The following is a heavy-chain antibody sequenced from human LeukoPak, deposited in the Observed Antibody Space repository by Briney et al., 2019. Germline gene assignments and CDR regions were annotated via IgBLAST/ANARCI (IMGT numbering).Heavy chain of an antibody. Sequence: GGSLRLSCAASGFTFSTYAMNWVRQAPGKGLEWVSLIIANSGVINYADSVKGRFTISRDNSKNTLYLQMNSLRAEDTATYSCVKDRKPDSRYNFDYWGRGTLVTVSS. D-gene: IGHD5-12*01. V-gene: IGHV3-23*01. J-gene: IGHJ4*02. CDR1: GFTFSTYA. CDR3: VKDRKPDSRYNFDY. CDR2: IIANSGVI.